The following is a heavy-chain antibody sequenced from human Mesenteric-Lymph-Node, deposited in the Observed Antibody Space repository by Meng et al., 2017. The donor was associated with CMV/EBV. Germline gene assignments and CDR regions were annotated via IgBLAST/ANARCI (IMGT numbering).Heavy chain of an antibody. CDR1: GVAFTVFY. CDR2: ISTTDSPI. J-gene: IGHJ4*02. V-gene: IGHV3-11*01. CDR3: ARDMDSVGVNLDY. Sequence: CASSGVAFTVFYISWIRQAPGKGLECVSFISTTDSPIDYADSVKGRFTISRDNAKNTVYLQMNNLRAEDAAVYYCARDMDSVGVNLDYWGQGTLVTVSS. D-gene: IGHD1-26*01.